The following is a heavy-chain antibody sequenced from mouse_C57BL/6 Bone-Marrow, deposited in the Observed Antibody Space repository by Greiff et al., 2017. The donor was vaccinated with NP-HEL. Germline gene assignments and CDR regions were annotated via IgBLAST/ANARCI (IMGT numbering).Heavy chain of an antibody. Sequence: EVQRVESGGGLVKPGGSLKLSCAASGFTFSSYAMSWVRQTPDKRLEWVATISDGGSYTYYPDNVKGRFTISRDNAKNNLYLQMSHLKSEDTAMYYCARDPDITTVVATPAYWGQGTLVTVSA. CDR2: ISDGGSYT. CDR1: GFTFSSYA. CDR3: ARDPDITTVVATPAY. D-gene: IGHD1-1*01. V-gene: IGHV5-4*01. J-gene: IGHJ3*01.